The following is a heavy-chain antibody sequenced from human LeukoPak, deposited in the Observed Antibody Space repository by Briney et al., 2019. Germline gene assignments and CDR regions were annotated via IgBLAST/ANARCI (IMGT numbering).Heavy chain of an antibody. CDR2: IKSKTEGGTT. V-gene: IGHV3-15*01. J-gene: IGHJ4*02. CDR3: TTTFVVASTRKFGDY. CDR1: GFIFSNAW. Sequence: GGSLRLSCAASGFIFSNAWMNWVRQAPGKGLEWVGRIKSKTEGGTTDYAAPVKGRFTISRDDSQNTVDLQISSLTAEDTAMYFCTTTFVVASTRKFGDYWGQGTLVVVSS. D-gene: IGHD3-10*01.